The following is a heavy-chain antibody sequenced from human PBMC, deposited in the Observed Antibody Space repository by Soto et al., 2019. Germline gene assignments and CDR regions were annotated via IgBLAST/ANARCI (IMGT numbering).Heavy chain of an antibody. CDR1: GGSCSWDY. D-gene: IGHD3-3*01. J-gene: IGHJ6*02. V-gene: IGHV4-34*01. CDR2: INHSGST. CDR3: ARGLGRSPRNGMDV. Sequence: EXLSLTCAVYGGSCSWDYWSWIRQPPGKGLEWIWEINHSGSTNYNPSLKSRVTISVDTSNNQFSLKLSSVTAADTAVYYCARGLGRSPRNGMDVWGQGTTVTVSS.